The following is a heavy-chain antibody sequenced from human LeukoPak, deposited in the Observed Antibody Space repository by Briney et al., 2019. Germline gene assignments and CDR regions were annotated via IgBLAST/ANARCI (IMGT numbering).Heavy chain of an antibody. Sequence: ASVKVSCKASGYTFINYYIHWVRQAPGQGLECMGIINPSGGSTTYPQKFQGRVTMTRDMSTSTVYMDLSSLRPEDTAVYYCARGGYSSPRGWFDPWGQGTLVTVSS. V-gene: IGHV1-46*01. J-gene: IGHJ5*02. CDR3: ARGGYSSPRGWFDP. D-gene: IGHD6-19*01. CDR1: GYTFINYY. CDR2: INPSGGST.